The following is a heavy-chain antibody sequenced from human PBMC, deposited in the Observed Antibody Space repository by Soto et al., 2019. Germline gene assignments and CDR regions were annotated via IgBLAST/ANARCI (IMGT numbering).Heavy chain of an antibody. D-gene: IGHD3-10*01. CDR3: ARGWFGELFAWFDP. Sequence: ASVKVSCKASGYTFTGYYMHWVRQAPGQGLEWMGWINPNSGGTNYAQKFQGWVTMTRDTSISTAYMELSRLRSDDTAVYYCARGWFGELFAWFDPWGQGTLVTVSS. J-gene: IGHJ5*02. CDR1: GYTFTGYY. CDR2: INPNSGGT. V-gene: IGHV1-2*04.